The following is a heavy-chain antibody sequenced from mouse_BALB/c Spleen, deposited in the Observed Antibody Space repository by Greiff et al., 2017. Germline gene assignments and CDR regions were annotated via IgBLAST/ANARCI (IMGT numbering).Heavy chain of an antibody. CDR1: GFNIKDTY. Sequence: VQLQQSGAELVKPGASVKLSCTASGFNIKDTYMHWVKQRPEQGLEWIGRIDPANGNTKYDPKFQGKATITADTSSNTAYLQLSSLTSEDTAVYYCASWWDYAWFAYWGQGTLVTVSA. CDR2: IDPANGNT. D-gene: IGHD2-4*01. V-gene: IGHV14-3*02. CDR3: ASWWDYAWFAY. J-gene: IGHJ3*01.